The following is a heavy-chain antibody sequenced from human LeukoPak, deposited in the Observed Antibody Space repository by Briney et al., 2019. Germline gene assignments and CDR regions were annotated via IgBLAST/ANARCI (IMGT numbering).Heavy chain of an antibody. V-gene: IGHV4-59*01. J-gene: IGHJ6*03. CDR1: GGSISSYY. CDR3: ARTTEGYCRGRSCYSYYYYMDV. CDR2: IYYSGST. D-gene: IGHD2-15*01. Sequence: PSETLSLTCTVSGGSISSYYWSWIRQPPRKGLEWIGYIYYSGSTYYNPSLKSRVTISVDTSKNQFSLKLSSVTAADTAAYYCARTTEGYCRGRSCYSYYYYMDVWGKGTTVTVSS.